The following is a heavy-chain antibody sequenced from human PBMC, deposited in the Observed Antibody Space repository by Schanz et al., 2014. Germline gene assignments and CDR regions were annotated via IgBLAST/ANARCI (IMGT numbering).Heavy chain of an antibody. D-gene: IGHD1-1*01. Sequence: QVQLVESGGGVVQPGRSLRLSCAASGFTFSSYAMHWVRQAPGMGLEWVALISNDGSIKYYADSVEGRFTISRDNSRNTLYLQMNSLRTEDTAVYYCARGTDWNLHYWGQGALVTVSS. J-gene: IGHJ4*02. V-gene: IGHV3-30-3*01. CDR3: ARGTDWNLHY. CDR1: GFTFSSYA. CDR2: ISNDGSIK.